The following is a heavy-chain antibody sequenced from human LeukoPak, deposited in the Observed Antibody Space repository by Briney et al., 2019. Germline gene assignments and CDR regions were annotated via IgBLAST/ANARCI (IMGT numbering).Heavy chain of an antibody. CDR1: GFTFSSYW. Sequence: GGSLRLSCAASGFTFSSYWMTWVRQAPGRGLEWVANIKQDGSEKYYLDSVKGRFTNSRDNANNSLYLQMNSLRGEDTAVYYCARGFRGANWFDPWGQGTLVTVSS. J-gene: IGHJ5*02. CDR3: ARGFRGANWFDP. V-gene: IGHV3-7*04. D-gene: IGHD3-10*01. CDR2: IKQDGSEK.